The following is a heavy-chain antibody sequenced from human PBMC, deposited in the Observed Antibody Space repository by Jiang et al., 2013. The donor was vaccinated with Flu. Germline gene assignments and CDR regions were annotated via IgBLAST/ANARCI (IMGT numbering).Heavy chain of an antibody. D-gene: IGHD1-26*01. Sequence: SGAEVKKPGASVKVSCKVSGYTLTELSMHWVRQTPGKGLEWMGGFDPEDGETIYAQKFQGRVTMTEDTSTDTAYMELSSLRSEDTAVYYCATVGYKWELPRYFDYWGQGTLVTVSS. CDR3: ATVGYKWELPRYFDY. CDR1: GYTLTELS. V-gene: IGHV1-24*01. J-gene: IGHJ4*02. CDR2: FDPEDGET.